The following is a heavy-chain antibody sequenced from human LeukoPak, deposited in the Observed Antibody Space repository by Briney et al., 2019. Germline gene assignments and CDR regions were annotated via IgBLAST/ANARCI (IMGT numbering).Heavy chain of an antibody. CDR3: VRLGLEDIYVVAVRAKYYFYY. Sequence: SETLSLTCAASGSSIRSGLYWGWLRQPPGQGLEWIGGLYHSGSTHYNPSLKSRVTISVDTSRNPFFLELTSVTAADTALKCCVRLGLEDIYVVAVRAKYYFYYWVQGILVTVS. D-gene: IGHD6-19*01. V-gene: IGHV4-38-2*01. CDR2: LYHSGST. CDR1: GSSIRSGLY. J-gene: IGHJ4*02.